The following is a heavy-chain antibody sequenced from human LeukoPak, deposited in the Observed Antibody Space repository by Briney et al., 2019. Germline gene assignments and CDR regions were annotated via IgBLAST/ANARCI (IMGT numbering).Heavy chain of an antibody. D-gene: IGHD3-3*01. V-gene: IGHV3-74*01. CDR1: GFTFSSYW. CDR2: INSDGSST. J-gene: IGHJ4*02. Sequence: GGSLRLSCAASGFTFSSYWMPWVRQAPGKGLVWVSRINSDGSSTSYADSVKGRFTISRDNAKNTLYLQMNSLRAEDTAVYYCARDKYYDFWSGYWLFDYWGQGTLVTVSS. CDR3: ARDKYYDFWSGYWLFDY.